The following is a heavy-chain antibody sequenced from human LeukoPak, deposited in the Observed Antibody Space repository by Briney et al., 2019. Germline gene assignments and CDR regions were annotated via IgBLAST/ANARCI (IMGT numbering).Heavy chain of an antibody. CDR2: TYYRSKWYN. J-gene: IGHJ4*02. V-gene: IGHV6-1*01. Sequence: SQTLSLSCAISGDSVSSDTSAWNWIRQSPSRGLEWLGRTYYRSKWYNEYADSVRSRINIYPDTSKNHFSLQLISVTPEDTALYYCARDRWALNSWGQGTLVTVSS. CDR1: GDSVSSDTSA. CDR3: ARDRWALNS. D-gene: IGHD4-23*01.